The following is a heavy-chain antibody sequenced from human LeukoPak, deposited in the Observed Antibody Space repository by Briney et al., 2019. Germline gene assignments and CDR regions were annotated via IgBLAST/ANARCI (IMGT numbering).Heavy chain of an antibody. CDR1: GFTFNNYA. V-gene: IGHV3-23*01. D-gene: IGHD6-13*01. Sequence: GGSLRLSCAASGFTFNNYAMSWVRQAPGKGLEWVSAISGSGGRTYFANSVKGRFTISRDNSKNTLYLQMNSLRAEDTAVYYCARAAAHGYYYYMDVWGKGTTVTISS. CDR3: ARAAAHGYYYYMDV. J-gene: IGHJ6*03. CDR2: ISGSGGRT.